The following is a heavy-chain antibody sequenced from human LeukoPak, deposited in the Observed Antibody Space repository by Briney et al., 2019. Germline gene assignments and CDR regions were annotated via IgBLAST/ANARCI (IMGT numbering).Heavy chain of an antibody. J-gene: IGHJ5*02. D-gene: IGHD3-10*01. CDR2: ISSASNTI. CDR1: GFTFSSYS. Sequence: GGSLRLSCAASGFTFSSYSMNWVRQAPGKGLEWVSYISSASNTIYYADSVKGRFTISRDNAKNSLYLQMNSLRAEDTAVYYCARDGWFGDYNWFDPWGQGTLVTVSS. V-gene: IGHV3-48*01. CDR3: ARDGWFGDYNWFDP.